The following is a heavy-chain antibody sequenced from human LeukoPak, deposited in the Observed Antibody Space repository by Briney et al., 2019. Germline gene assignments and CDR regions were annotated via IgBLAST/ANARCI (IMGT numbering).Heavy chain of an antibody. CDR3: ARDRGATVTLGTFDI. J-gene: IGHJ3*02. D-gene: IGHD4-17*01. CDR2: ISTYKGNT. Sequence: ASVKVSCKASGYTFNRYGISWVRQAPGQGLEWMGWISTYKGNTNYAQKLQGRVTMTTDTSTSTAYMELRSLRSDDTAVYYCARDRGATVTLGTFDIWGQGTMVIVSS. V-gene: IGHV1-18*01. CDR1: GYTFNRYG.